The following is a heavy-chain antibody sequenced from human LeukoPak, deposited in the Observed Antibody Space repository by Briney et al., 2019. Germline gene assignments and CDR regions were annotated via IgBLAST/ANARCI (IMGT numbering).Heavy chain of an antibody. CDR1: GGTFSSYA. J-gene: IGHJ6*03. Sequence: GASVKVSCKASGGTFSSYAISWVRQAPGQGLEWMGGIIPIFGTANYAQKFQGRVTITADRSTSTAYMELRSLRSDDTAVYYCARLVSGGSGSYYNMHYYYYMDVWGKGTTVTVSS. V-gene: IGHV1-69*06. CDR3: ARLVSGGSGSYYNMHYYYYMDV. CDR2: IIPIFGTA. D-gene: IGHD3-10*01.